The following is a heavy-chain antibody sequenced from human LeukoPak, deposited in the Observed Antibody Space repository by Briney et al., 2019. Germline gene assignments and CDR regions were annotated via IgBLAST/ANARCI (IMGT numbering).Heavy chain of an antibody. CDR1: GGTFSSYA. D-gene: IGHD3-3*01. Sequence: GASVKVSCKASGGTFSSYAISWVRQAPGRGLGWMGGIIPIFGTANYTQKFQGRVTITADKSTSIAYMELSSLRSEDTAVYYCARDGITIFGVVTYDYWGQGTLVTVSS. J-gene: IGHJ4*02. CDR2: IIPIFGTA. CDR3: ARDGITIFGVVTYDY. V-gene: IGHV1-69*06.